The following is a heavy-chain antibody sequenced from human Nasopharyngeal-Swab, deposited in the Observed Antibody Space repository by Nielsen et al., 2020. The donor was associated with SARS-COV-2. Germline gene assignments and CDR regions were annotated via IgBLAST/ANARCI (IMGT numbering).Heavy chain of an antibody. J-gene: IGHJ5*01. Sequence: GGSLRLSCRASGFTFSNFWMHWGRPAPGGGLELVASISPDGRDPSYVDSVKGRFTISRDNAKNSLSLLMNRLEPEDTAVYYCARDHPFGYSQDSWGQGTLVTVSS. D-gene: IGHD5-18*01. CDR3: ARDHPFGYSQDS. V-gene: IGHV3-7*05. CDR1: GFTFSNFW. CDR2: ISPDGRDP.